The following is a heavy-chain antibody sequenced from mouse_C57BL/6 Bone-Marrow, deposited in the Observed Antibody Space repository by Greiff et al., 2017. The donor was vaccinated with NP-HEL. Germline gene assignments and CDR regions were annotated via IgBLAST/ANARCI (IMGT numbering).Heavy chain of an antibody. CDR2: ISSGSSTI. V-gene: IGHV5-17*01. CDR1: GFTFSDYG. Sequence: EVMLVASGGGLVKPGGSLKLSCAASGFTFSDYGMHWVRQAPEKGLEWVAYISSGSSTIYYADTVKGRFTISRDNAKNTLFLHMTSLRSEDTAMYYCAVLSPWYFDVWGTGTTVTVSS. J-gene: IGHJ1*03. CDR3: AVLSPWYFDV.